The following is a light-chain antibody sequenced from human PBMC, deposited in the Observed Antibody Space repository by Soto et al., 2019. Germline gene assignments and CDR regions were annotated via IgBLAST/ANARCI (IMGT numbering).Light chain of an antibody. V-gene: IGLV1-40*01. CDR3: QSYDSSLSGYVV. CDR1: SSNIGAGYD. Sequence: QSVLTQPPSVSGAPGQRVTISCTGSSSNIGAGYDVHWYQQLPGTAPKLLIYGNSNRPSGVPDRFSGSKSGTSASLAITGLQAEDEADYYFQSYDSSLSGYVVFGGGTKVTV. CDR2: GNS. J-gene: IGLJ2*01.